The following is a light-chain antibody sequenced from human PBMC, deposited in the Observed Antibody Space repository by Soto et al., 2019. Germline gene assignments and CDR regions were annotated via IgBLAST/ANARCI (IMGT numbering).Light chain of an antibody. J-gene: IGKJ4*01. CDR1: QGVGND. CDR3: LQDNYNPLT. CDR2: HAS. Sequence: AVQMTQSPYSLSASVGDRVTITCRASQGVGNDLAWYQQRPGKAPNLLLFHASTFQTGVPSRLRGSGPGTDFTLTIIGLKPEDSATYYSLQDNYNPLTFGGGTKVAIK. V-gene: IGKV1-6*01.